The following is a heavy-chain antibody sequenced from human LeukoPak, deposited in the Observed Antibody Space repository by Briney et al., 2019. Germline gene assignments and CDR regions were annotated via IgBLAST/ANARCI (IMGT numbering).Heavy chain of an antibody. CDR3: ASSVWGYDLEWWWFDP. D-gene: IGHD5-12*01. J-gene: IGHJ5*02. CDR1: GGSISSYY. Sequence: SETLSLTCTVSGGSISSYYWSWIRQPAGKGLEWIGRIYTSGSTNYNPSLKSRVTMSVDTSKNQFSLKLSSVTAADTAVYYCASSVWGYDLEWWWFDPLGQGTLVTVSS. V-gene: IGHV4-4*07. CDR2: IYTSGST.